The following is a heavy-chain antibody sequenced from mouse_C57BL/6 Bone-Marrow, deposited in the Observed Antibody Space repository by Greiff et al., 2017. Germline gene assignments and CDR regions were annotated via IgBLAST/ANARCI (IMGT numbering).Heavy chain of an antibody. V-gene: IGHV1-69*01. CDR1: GYTFTSYW. Sequence: QVQLQQPGAELVMPGASVKLSCKASGYTFTSYWMHWVKQRPGQGLEWIGEIDPSDSYTNYTQKFKGKSTLTVDKSSSTAYMQLSSLTSEDSAVSYCAREDIYSCGSSYGAMDYWGQGTSVTVSS. CDR2: IDPSDSYT. CDR3: AREDIYSCGSSYGAMDY. D-gene: IGHD1-1*01. J-gene: IGHJ4*01.